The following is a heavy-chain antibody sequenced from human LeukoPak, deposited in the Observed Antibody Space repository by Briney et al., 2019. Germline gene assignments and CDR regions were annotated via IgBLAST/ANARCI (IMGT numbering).Heavy chain of an antibody. CDR2: ISYLVTP. CDR3: ARHEYSLGH. V-gene: IGHV4-39*01. J-gene: IGHJ4*02. Sequence: PSETLSLTCTVSGGSISSSSYYWGWIRQPPGKGLEWIGSISYLVTPYSTPSLNSPLTISLDTSNNQFSLKLSSVTAADTAVYYCARHEYSLGHWGQGTLVTVSS. D-gene: IGHD6-6*01. CDR1: GGSISSSSYY.